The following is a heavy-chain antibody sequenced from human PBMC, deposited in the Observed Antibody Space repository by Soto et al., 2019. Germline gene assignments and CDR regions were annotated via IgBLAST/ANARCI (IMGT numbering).Heavy chain of an antibody. D-gene: IGHD2-15*01. CDR1: GGSISSGGYY. J-gene: IGHJ5*02. CDR3: ARVPKLPRNSGDHH. Sequence: TSETLSLTCTVSGGSISSGGYYWSWIRQHPGKGLEWIGYIYYSGSTYYNPSLKSRVTISVDTSKNQFSLKLSSVTAADTAVYYCARVPKLPRNSGDHHWGQGTLVTVSS. CDR2: IYYSGST. V-gene: IGHV4-31*03.